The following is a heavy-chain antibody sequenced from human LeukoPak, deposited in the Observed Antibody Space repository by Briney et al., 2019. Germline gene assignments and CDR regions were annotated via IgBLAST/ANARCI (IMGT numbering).Heavy chain of an antibody. CDR3: AKDATGSTPLGY. D-gene: IGHD2-15*01. J-gene: IGHJ4*02. CDR2: IRFDGSNK. Sequence: GRSLRLSCAASGPSLSNYGIHWVRQAPGKGLEWVAFIRFDGSNKYYADSVKGRFTISRDNSKNTLYLQMNSLRAEDTAVYYCAKDATGSTPLGYWGQGTLVTVSS. V-gene: IGHV3-30*02. CDR1: GPSLSNYG.